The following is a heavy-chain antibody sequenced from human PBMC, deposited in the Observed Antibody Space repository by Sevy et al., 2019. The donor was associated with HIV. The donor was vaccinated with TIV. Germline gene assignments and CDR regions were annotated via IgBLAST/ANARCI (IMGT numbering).Heavy chain of an antibody. CDR3: ASTSKYSSGWEGVY. CDR1: GGSISSYY. D-gene: IGHD6-19*01. V-gene: IGHV4-4*07. Sequence: SQTLSLTCTVSGGSISSYYWSWIRQPAGKGLEWIGRIYTSGSTNYNPSLKSRVTMSVDTSKNQFSLKLSSVTAADTAVYYCASTSKYSSGWEGVYWGQGTLVTVSS. CDR2: IYTSGST. J-gene: IGHJ4*02.